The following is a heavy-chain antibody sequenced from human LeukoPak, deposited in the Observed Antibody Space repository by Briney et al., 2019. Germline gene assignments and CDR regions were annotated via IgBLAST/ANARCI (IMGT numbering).Heavy chain of an antibody. V-gene: IGHV4-39*01. Sequence: SETLSLTCTVSGASISSSKSYWDWIRQPPGQGREWIRTIYHSGTTYSNASLNSRLSISVDTPKKQFSLKLRSVSAADTAVYYCARRIGSGSYFDYWGQGTLVTVSS. CDR1: GASISSSKSY. D-gene: IGHD3-10*01. CDR3: ARRIGSGSYFDY. J-gene: IGHJ4*02. CDR2: IYHSGTT.